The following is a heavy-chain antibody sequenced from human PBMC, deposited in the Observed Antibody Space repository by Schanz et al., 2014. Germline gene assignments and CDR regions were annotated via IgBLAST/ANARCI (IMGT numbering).Heavy chain of an antibody. Sequence: EVQLLESGGGLVQPGGSLRLSCAASGFTFSSYSMNWVRQAPGKGLEWVSAISASGGTTYYADSVKGRFTISRDNSKNTLYLQMNSLRAEDTAVYYCAKTPREYCNYDNCPNWFASWGQGTLVTASS. J-gene: IGHJ5*01. CDR3: AKTPREYCNYDNCPNWFAS. CDR2: ISASGGTT. CDR1: GFTFSSYS. D-gene: IGHD2-15*01. V-gene: IGHV3-23*01.